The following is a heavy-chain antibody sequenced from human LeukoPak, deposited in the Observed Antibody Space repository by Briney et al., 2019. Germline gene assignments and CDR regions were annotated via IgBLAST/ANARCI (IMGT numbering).Heavy chain of an antibody. CDR2: IKQDGSEK. J-gene: IGHJ4*02. V-gene: IGHV3-7*01. Sequence: GGSLRLSCAASGFTFSSYWMSWVRQAPGKGLEWVANIKQDGSEKYYVDSVKGRFTISRDNAKNSLYLQMNSLRAEDTAVYYCARRYYDILTGPFYYFDYWGQGTLVTVSS. D-gene: IGHD3-9*01. CDR1: GFTFSSYW. CDR3: ARRYYDILTGPFYYFDY.